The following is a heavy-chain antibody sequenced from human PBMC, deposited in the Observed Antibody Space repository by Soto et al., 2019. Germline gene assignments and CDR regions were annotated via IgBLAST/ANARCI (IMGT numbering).Heavy chain of an antibody. V-gene: IGHV3-21*01. Sequence: GGSLRLSCAASGFTFSNYTMSWVRQAPGKGLEWVSSISSSSSNIYYADSVKGRFTISRDNAKNSLYLQMNSLRAEDTAVYYCARAQKERNIVVVVAAVWGQGTLVTVSS. CDR2: ISSSSSNI. D-gene: IGHD2-15*01. CDR1: GFTFSNYT. J-gene: IGHJ4*02. CDR3: ARAQKERNIVVVVAAV.